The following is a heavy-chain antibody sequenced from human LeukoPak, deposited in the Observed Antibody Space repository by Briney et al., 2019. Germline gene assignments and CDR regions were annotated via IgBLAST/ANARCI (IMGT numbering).Heavy chain of an antibody. CDR3: ARWATYSYGYYYNYGMDV. V-gene: IGHV3-21*01. CDR2: ISTSISYI. J-gene: IGHJ6*02. Sequence: KPGGSLTLSCAASGFTFSTYTMNWVRQAPGKGLEWVSSISTSISYIYYADSVKGRFTITRDNAKNSLYLQMNSLRAEDTAVYYCARWATYSYGYYYNYGMDVWGQGTTVTVSS. CDR1: GFTFSTYT. D-gene: IGHD5-18*01.